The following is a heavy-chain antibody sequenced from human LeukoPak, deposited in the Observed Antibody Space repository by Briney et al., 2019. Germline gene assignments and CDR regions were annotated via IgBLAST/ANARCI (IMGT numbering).Heavy chain of an antibody. CDR3: ARGGSGWYLWYFDY. J-gene: IGHJ4*02. CDR2: ISADNGNT. V-gene: IGHV1-18*01. Sequence: ASVKVSCKASGYTFTSYDTSWVRQAPGQGLEWMGWISADNGNTNYAQKLQGRVTMTTDTSTSTAYMELRSLRSDDTAVYYCARGGSGWYLWYFDYWGQGTLVTVSS. D-gene: IGHD6-19*01. CDR1: GYTFTSYD.